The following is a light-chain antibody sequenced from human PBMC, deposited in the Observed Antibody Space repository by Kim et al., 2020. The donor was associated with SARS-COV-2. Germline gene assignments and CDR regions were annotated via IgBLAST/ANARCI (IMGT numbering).Light chain of an antibody. CDR1: QSLSSSH. V-gene: IGKV3-20*01. Sequence: LSPGESATLSRRASQSLSSSHLAWYQQKPGQAPRLLIYGTSSRATGIPDRFSGSGSGTDFTLTISRLEPEDIAVYYCQQYSASRTFGQGTKVDIK. J-gene: IGKJ1*01. CDR2: GTS. CDR3: QQYSASRT.